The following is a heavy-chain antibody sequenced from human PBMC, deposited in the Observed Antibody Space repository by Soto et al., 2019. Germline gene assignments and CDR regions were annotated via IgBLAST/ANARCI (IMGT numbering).Heavy chain of an antibody. D-gene: IGHD2-15*01. CDR3: ARDLGGWPDY. J-gene: IGHJ4*02. Sequence: SVKVSCKASGGTFSSYAISWVRQAPGQGLEWMGGIIPFFGTANYAQKFQGRVTITRDTSASTAYMELSSLRSEDTAVYYCARDLGGWPDYWGQGTLVTVSS. V-gene: IGHV1-69*05. CDR1: GGTFSSYA. CDR2: IIPFFGTA.